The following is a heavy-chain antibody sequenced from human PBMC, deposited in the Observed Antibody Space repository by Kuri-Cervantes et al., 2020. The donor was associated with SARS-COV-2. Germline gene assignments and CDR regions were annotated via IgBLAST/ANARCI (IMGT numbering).Heavy chain of an antibody. CDR2: ISYDGSNK. D-gene: IGHD6-19*01. J-gene: IGHJ4*02. CDR3: ARDPEYSSGWYERGYYFDY. V-gene: IGHV3-30-3*01. Sequence: GESLKISCAASGFTVSSYAMHWVRQAPGKGPEWVAVISYDGSNKYYADSVKGRFTISRDNSKNTLYLQMNSLRAEDTAVYYCARDPEYSSGWYERGYYFDYWGQGTLVTVSS. CDR1: GFTVSSYA.